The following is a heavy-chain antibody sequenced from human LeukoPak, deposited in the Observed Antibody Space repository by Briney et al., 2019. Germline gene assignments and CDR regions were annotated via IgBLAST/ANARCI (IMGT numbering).Heavy chain of an antibody. D-gene: IGHD2-15*01. J-gene: IGHJ4*02. CDR1: GYRFTTDY. V-gene: IGHV5-51*01. CDR3: ARQGGSWYDAY. CDR2: IYPGDSDT. Sequence: GESLKISCKASGYRFTTDYIGWVRQMPGKGLEWMGIIYPGDSDTRYSPSFQGQVTISADKSISTAYLQWSSLKASDTAMYYCARQGGSWYDAYWGQGTLVTVSS.